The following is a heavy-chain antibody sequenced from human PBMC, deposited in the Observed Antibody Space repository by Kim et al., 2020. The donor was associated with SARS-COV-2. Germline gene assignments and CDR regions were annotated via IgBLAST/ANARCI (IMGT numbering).Heavy chain of an antibody. V-gene: IGHV3-30*03. CDR2: ISYDGSNK. J-gene: IGHJ6*02. CDR3: ARVTTVTTSDGMDV. CDR1: GFTFSSNG. Sequence: GGSLRLSCAASGFTFSSNGMHWVRQAPGKGLEWVAIISYDGSNKYYADSVKGRFTISRDNSKNTLYLQMNSLRAEDTAVYYCARVTTVTTSDGMDVWGQGTTVTVSS. D-gene: IGHD4-17*01.